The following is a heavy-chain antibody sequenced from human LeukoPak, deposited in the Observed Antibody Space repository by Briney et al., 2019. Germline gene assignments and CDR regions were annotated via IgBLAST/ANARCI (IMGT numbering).Heavy chain of an antibody. Sequence: GGSLRLSCAASGFIFSDYYMSWIRQAPGKGLEWVSYISSSGSTMYYADSVKGRFTISRDNTKNSLYLQMNSLRAEDTAVYYCARAHYYDSSGYFDYWGQGTLVTVSS. CDR3: ARAHYYDSSGYFDY. CDR1: GFIFSDYY. J-gene: IGHJ4*02. V-gene: IGHV3-11*04. CDR2: ISSSGSTM. D-gene: IGHD3-22*01.